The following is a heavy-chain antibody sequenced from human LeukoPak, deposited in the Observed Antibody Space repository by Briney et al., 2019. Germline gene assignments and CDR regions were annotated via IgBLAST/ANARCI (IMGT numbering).Heavy chain of an antibody. CDR1: GASISSHY. J-gene: IGHJ4*02. V-gene: IGHV4-59*11. Sequence: SETQSLTCTVSGASISSHYWSWIRQPPGKGLKWVAYIYNSGSTNYNPSLKSRVTISVDTSKNQFSLKLSSVAAADTAVYYCARHKDGYSFDYWGQGTLVTVSS. CDR3: ARHKDGYSFDY. CDR2: IYNSGST. D-gene: IGHD5-24*01.